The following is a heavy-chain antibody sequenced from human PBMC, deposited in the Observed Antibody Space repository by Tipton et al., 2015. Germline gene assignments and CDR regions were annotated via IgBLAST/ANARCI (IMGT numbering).Heavy chain of an antibody. D-gene: IGHD1-26*01. CDR1: GFIFSNYA. J-gene: IGHJ4*02. CDR3: AKEPPRGTSASCCDY. CDR2: VSSSGDNT. Sequence: SLRLSCTAPGFIFSNYAMAWVRQAPKGLEWVSAVSSSGDNTYYADSVQGRFTISRDNSRNTLHLQMTNLRAEDTAVYYCAKEPPRGTSASCCDYWGQGTPVTVSS. V-gene: IGHV3-23*01.